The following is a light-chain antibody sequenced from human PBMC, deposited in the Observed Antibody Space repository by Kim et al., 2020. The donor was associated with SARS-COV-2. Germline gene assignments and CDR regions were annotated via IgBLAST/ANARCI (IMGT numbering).Light chain of an antibody. CDR2: AAS. Sequence: ASVGERVTVTCRARQSISTYLNWYQQKPGKAPNLMIYAASTLQSGVPSRFSGSGSGTDFTLTISSLQPEDFATYYCQQTSNTPITFGQGTRLEIK. CDR1: QSISTY. V-gene: IGKV1-39*01. J-gene: IGKJ5*01. CDR3: QQTSNTPIT.